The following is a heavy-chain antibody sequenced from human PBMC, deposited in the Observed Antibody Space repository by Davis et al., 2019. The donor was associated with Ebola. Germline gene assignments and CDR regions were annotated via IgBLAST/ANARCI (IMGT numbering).Heavy chain of an antibody. CDR3: ARTNYYYDSSGYPANFDY. CDR1: GGSISSYY. V-gene: IGHV4-59*01. CDR2: IYYSGST. Sequence: MPSETLSLTCTVSGGSISSYYWSWIRQPPGKGLEWIGYIYYSGSTNYNPSLKSRVTISVDTSKNQFSLKLSSVTAADTAVYYCARTNYYYDSSGYPANFDYWGQGTLVTVSS. J-gene: IGHJ4*02. D-gene: IGHD3-22*01.